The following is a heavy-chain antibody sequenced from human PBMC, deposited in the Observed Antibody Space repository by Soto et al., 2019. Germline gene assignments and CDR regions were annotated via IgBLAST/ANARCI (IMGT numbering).Heavy chain of an antibody. D-gene: IGHD1-1*01. CDR2: IWYDGSNK. CDR1: GFSFSDYG. V-gene: IGHV3-33*01. Sequence: QVQLVESGGGVVQPGRSLRLSCAASGFSFSDYGMHWVRQAPGKGLEWVALIWYDGSNKYYEDSVKGRFTISRDNSKNTLCLQMNRLRVEDTAVYYCESGRHDWKRREFYFYYNLDVWGQGTTVTVSS. J-gene: IGHJ6*03. CDR3: ESGRHDWKRREFYFYYNLDV.